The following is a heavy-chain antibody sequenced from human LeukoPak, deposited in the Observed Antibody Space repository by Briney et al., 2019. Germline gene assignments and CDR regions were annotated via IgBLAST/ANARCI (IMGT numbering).Heavy chain of an antibody. V-gene: IGHV3-11*06. CDR2: ISSSSSYI. D-gene: IGHD1-1*01. J-gene: IGHJ4*02. Sequence: GGSLRHSCAASGFTFSDYYMSWIRQAPGKGLEWVSSISSSSSYINYADSVRGRFTISRDNAKNSLFLQMDSLRGEDTAVYYCARCTTGKTFGSLREIKKSREIDFWGQGTLVTVSS. CDR1: GFTFSDYY. CDR3: ARCTTGKTFGSLREIKKSREIDF.